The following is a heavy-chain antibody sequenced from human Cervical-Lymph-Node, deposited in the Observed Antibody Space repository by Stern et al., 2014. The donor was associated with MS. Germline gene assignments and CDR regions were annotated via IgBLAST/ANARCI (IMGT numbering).Heavy chain of an antibody. J-gene: IGHJ4*02. CDR2: ISYDGSDK. CDR3: AKDRYRSSIDY. D-gene: IGHD3-16*02. Sequence: QMQLVQSGGGVVQPGRSLRLSCAVSGFTFKNYGMHWVRQAPGKGLEWVAVISYDGSDKYYADSVKGRFTISRDNSKNTMYLQLSSLRAEDTAVYYCAKDRYRSSIDYWGQGTLVTVSS. V-gene: IGHV3-30*18. CDR1: GFTFKNYG.